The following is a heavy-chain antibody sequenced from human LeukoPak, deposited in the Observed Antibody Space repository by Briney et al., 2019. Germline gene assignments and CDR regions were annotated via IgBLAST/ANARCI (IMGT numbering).Heavy chain of an antibody. J-gene: IGHJ4*02. Sequence: SVKVSCKASGGTFSSYAISWVRQAPGQGLEWMGRIIPILGIANYAQKFQGRVTITADKSTSTAYMELSSLRSEDTAVYHCASGVRGVIILFDYWGQGTLVTVSS. CDR3: ASGVRGVIILFDY. CDR2: IIPILGIA. CDR1: GGTFSSYA. V-gene: IGHV1-69*04. D-gene: IGHD3-10*01.